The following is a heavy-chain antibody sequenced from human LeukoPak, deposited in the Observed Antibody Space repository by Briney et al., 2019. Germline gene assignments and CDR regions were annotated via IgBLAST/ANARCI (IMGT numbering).Heavy chain of an antibody. CDR1: GGTFSSYA. V-gene: IGHV1-69*06. Sequence: WASVKVSCKASGGTFSSYAISWVRQAPGQGLEWMGGIIPIFGTANYAQKFQGRVTITADKSTSTAYVELSSLRSEDTAVYYCARGYSYGYYFDYWGQGTLVTVSS. J-gene: IGHJ4*02. D-gene: IGHD5-18*01. CDR2: IIPIFGTA. CDR3: ARGYSYGYYFDY.